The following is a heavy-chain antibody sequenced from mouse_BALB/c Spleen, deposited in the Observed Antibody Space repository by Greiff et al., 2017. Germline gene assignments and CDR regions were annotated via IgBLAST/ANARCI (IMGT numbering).Heavy chain of an antibody. CDR2: IYPYNGGT. Sequence: VQLQQSGPELVKPGASVKISCKASGYTFTDYNMHWVKQSHGKSLEWIGYIYPYNGGTGYNQKFKSKATLTVDNSSSTAYMELRSLTSEDSAVYYCARKDYRYYFDYWGQGTTLTVSS. CDR3: ARKDYRYYFDY. D-gene: IGHD2-14*01. CDR1: GYTFTDYN. V-gene: IGHV1S29*02. J-gene: IGHJ2*01.